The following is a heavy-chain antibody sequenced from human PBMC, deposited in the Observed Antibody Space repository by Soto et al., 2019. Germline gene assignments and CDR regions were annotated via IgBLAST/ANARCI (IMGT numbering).Heavy chain of an antibody. D-gene: IGHD5-12*01. CDR2: INAGNGNT. J-gene: IGHJ6*02. V-gene: IGHV1-3*01. Sequence: GASVKVSCKASGYTFTSYAMHWVRQAPGQRLEWMGWINAGNGNTKYSQKFQGRVTITRDTSASTAYMELSSLRSEDTAVYYCARADIVATIGYSSGWNHYGMDVWGQGTTVTVSS. CDR1: GYTFTSYA. CDR3: ARADIVATIGYSSGWNHYGMDV.